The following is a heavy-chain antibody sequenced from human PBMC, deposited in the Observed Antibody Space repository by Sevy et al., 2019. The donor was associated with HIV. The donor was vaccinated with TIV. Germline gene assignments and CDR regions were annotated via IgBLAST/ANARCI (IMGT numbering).Heavy chain of an antibody. CDR1: GGSISSYY. CDR3: ARDVWSGYYPGWFDP. Sequence: SETLSLTCTVSGGSISSYYWSWIRQPPGKGLEWIGYIYYSGSTNYNPSLKSRVTISVDTSKNQFSLKLSSVTAADTAGYYCARDVWSGYYPGWFDPWGQGTLVTVSS. CDR2: IYYSGST. V-gene: IGHV4-59*01. D-gene: IGHD3-3*01. J-gene: IGHJ5*02.